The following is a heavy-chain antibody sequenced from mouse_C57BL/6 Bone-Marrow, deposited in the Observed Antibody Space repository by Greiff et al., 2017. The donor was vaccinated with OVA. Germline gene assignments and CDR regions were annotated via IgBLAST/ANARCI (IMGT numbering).Heavy chain of an antibody. J-gene: IGHJ4*01. V-gene: IGHV5-4*03. Sequence: EVNLVESGGGLVKPGGSLKLSCAASGFTFSSYAMSWVRQTPEKRLEWVATISDGGSYTYYPDNVKGRFTISRDNAKNNLYLQMSHLKSEDTAMYYCASDPLYYSTTMDYWGQGTSVTVSS. D-gene: IGHD2-5*01. CDR1: GFTFSSYA. CDR2: ISDGGSYT. CDR3: ASDPLYYSTTMDY.